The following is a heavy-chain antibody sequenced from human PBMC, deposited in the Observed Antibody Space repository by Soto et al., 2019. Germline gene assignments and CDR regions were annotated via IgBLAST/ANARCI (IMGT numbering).Heavy chain of an antibody. Sequence: PSVKVSCKASGCTFTSYGISWVRQAPGQGLEWMGWISAYNGNTNYAQKLQGRVTMTTDTSTSTAYMELRSLRSDDTAVYYCAVGASSGWYGLDPWGQGTLVTVSS. D-gene: IGHD6-19*01. CDR2: ISAYNGNT. CDR1: GCTFTSYG. J-gene: IGHJ5*02. CDR3: AVGASSGWYGLDP. V-gene: IGHV1-18*01.